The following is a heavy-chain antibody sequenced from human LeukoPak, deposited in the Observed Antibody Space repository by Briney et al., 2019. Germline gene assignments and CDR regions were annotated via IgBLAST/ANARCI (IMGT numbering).Heavy chain of an antibody. Sequence: GGSLRLFCVASGFTFSNYAMNWVRQAPGKGPEWVSAISGSGENTYYADSVRGRFTISRDNPRNTLYLQLNSLRAEDTAIYYCAKDLGTVPAAIIAFDIWGQGTMVTVSS. CDR3: AKDLGTVPAAIIAFDI. J-gene: IGHJ3*02. D-gene: IGHD2-2*01. V-gene: IGHV3-23*01. CDR2: ISGSGENT. CDR1: GFTFSNYA.